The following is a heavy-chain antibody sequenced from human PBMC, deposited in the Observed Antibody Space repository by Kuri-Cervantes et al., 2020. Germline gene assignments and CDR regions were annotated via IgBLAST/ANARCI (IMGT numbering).Heavy chain of an antibody. V-gene: IGHV3-21*03. J-gene: IGHJ6*03. CDR2: ISSRTIYT. CDR1: GFAFSSFT. CDR3: ARGPALFYYMDV. Sequence: GESLKISCAASGFAFSSFTMNWVRQAPGKGLAWVASISSRTIYTYYADSVKGRFTISRDNAKNSLYLHMDNLAVDDTAVYFCARGPALFYYMDVWGKGTTVTVSS.